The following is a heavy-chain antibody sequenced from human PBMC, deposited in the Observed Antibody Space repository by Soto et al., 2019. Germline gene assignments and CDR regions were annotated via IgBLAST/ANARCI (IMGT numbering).Heavy chain of an antibody. Sequence: GGSLRLSCAASGFTFSSYWMSWVRQAPGKGLEWVANIKQDGSEKYYVDSVKGRFTISRDNAKNSLYLQMNSLRAEDTAVYYCASTMPANDYSNYGFNYHYYMDVWGKGTTVTVSS. CDR3: ASTMPANDYSNYGFNYHYYMDV. CDR2: IKQDGSEK. D-gene: IGHD4-4*01. CDR1: GFTFSSYW. V-gene: IGHV3-7*01. J-gene: IGHJ6*03.